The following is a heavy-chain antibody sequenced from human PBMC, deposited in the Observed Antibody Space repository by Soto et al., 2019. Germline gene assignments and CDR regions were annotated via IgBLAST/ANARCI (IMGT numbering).Heavy chain of an antibody. CDR2: ISSSGSTI. CDR1: GFTFSDYY. CDR3: ARFNYDYVWGSYRYTFDY. V-gene: IGHV3-11*01. J-gene: IGHJ4*02. D-gene: IGHD3-16*02. Sequence: GGSLRLSCAASGFTFSDYYMSWIRQAPGKGLEWVSYISSSGSTIYYADSVKGRFTISRDNAKNSLYLQMNSLRAEDTAVYYCARFNYDYVWGSYRYTFDYWGQGTLVTVSS.